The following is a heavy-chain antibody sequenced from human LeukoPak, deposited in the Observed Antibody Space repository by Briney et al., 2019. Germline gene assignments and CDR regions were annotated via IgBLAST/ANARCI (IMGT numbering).Heavy chain of an antibody. CDR2: IHNSGGT. Sequence: SQTLSLTCTVSGDSINNDGYHWTWIRQDTGKGLEWLGYIHNSGGTAYNPSLRSRVSISLDTSLNQFSLTLHPVTAADTAVYYCARDFTKTASPDAFDFWGQGTLVAVSS. CDR3: ARDFTKTASPDAFDF. V-gene: IGHV4-31*03. J-gene: IGHJ3*01. D-gene: IGHD1-1*01. CDR1: GDSINNDGYH.